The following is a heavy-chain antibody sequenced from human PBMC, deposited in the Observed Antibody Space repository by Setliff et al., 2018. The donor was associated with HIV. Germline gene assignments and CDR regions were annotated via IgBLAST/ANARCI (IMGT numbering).Heavy chain of an antibody. CDR2: IYNTGSA. CDR1: GGSISSAGYY. CDR3: ARGYTRGYFSHFDY. Sequence: SETLSLTCTVSGGSISSAGYYWSWIRQHPGKGLEWIGYIYNTGSAYFNPSLKSRLTISVDTSRNQFSPKLSSVTAADTAVYYCARGYTRGYFSHFDYWGQGTLVTVSS. J-gene: IGHJ4*02. D-gene: IGHD3-22*01. V-gene: IGHV4-31*03.